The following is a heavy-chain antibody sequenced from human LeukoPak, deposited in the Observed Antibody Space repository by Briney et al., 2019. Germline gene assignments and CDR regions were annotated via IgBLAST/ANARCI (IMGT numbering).Heavy chain of an antibody. CDR2: ISYDGSNK. V-gene: IGHV3-30-3*01. CDR3: ARSYQLLSSSFDY. D-gene: IGHD2-2*01. J-gene: IGHJ4*02. CDR1: GFTFSSYA. Sequence: GGSLRLSCAASGFTFSSYAMHWVRQAPGKGLEWVAVISYDGSNKYYADSVKGRFTISRDNSKNTLYLQMNSLRAEDTAVYYCARSYQLLSSSFDYWGQGTLVTVSS.